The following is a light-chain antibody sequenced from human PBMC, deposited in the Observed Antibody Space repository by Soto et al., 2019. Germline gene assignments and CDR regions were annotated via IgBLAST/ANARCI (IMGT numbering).Light chain of an antibody. V-gene: IGKV3-15*01. CDR2: GAS. CDR3: QQYNSWPWT. J-gene: IGKJ1*01. Sequence: EIVMTQSPATMSVSPGGRATLSCRTSQSISDTVAWYQQKPGQAPMLLIHGASRRAGGFPARFSGSGSGTDFTLTISSLQSEDFAVYYCQQYNSWPWTFGQGTKVDIK. CDR1: QSISDT.